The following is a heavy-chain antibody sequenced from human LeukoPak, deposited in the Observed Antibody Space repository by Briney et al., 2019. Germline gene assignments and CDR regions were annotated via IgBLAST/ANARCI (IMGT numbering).Heavy chain of an antibody. CDR3: ARSRVTMLRDGFDI. D-gene: IGHD3-10*02. Sequence: SETLSLTCAVSAFSISSGYYWGWFRQPPGKGLEWIGTIYHTGNTYYNPSLKSRVTMSVDTSKNQFSLRLNSVTAADTAMYYCARSRVTMLRDGFDIWGQGTMVTVSS. J-gene: IGHJ3*02. CDR2: IYHTGNT. CDR1: AFSISSGYY. V-gene: IGHV4-38-2*01.